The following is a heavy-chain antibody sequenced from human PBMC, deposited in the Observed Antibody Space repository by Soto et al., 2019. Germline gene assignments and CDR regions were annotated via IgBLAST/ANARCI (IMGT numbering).Heavy chain of an antibody. D-gene: IGHD3-16*01. CDR3: ARDLGGGMTLDY. J-gene: IGHJ4*02. V-gene: IGHV4-30-4*01. Sequence: SETLSLTCTVSGGSISSGDYYWSWIRQPPGRGLEWIGYIYYSGSTYYNPSLKSRVTISVDTSKNQFSLKLSSVTAADTAVYYCARDLGGGMTLDYWGQGTLVTVSS. CDR2: IYYSGST. CDR1: GGSISSGDYY.